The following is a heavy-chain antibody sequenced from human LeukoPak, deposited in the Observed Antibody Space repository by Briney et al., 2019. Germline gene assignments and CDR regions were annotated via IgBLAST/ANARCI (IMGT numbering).Heavy chain of an antibody. CDR3: ARHAPYYYGSGSYYTYYFDY. J-gene: IGHJ4*02. D-gene: IGHD3-10*01. CDR1: GGSFSGYY. Sequence: SETLSLTCAVYGGSFSGYYWSWIRQPPGKGLEWIGEINHSGSTNYNPSLKSRVTISVDTSKNQFSLKLSSVTAADTAVYYCARHAPYYYGSGSYYTYYFDYWGQGTLVTVSS. CDR2: INHSGST. V-gene: IGHV4-34*01.